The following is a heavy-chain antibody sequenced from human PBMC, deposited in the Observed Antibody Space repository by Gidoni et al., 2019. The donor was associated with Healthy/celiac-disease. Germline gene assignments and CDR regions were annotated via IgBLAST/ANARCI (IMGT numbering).Heavy chain of an antibody. V-gene: IGHV1-69*01. CDR2: IIPSFGTA. CDR1: GGTFRSYA. Sequence: QVQLVQSGAEVKKPGSSVTVSCKASGGTFRSYAISWVRQAPGQGLEWMGGIIPSFGTANYAQKFQCRVTITADESTSTAYMELSSLRSEDTAVYYCARGYGSGGSCYSGEPPGYYYYGMDVWGQGTTVTVSS. CDR3: ARGYGSGGSCYSGEPPGYYYYGMDV. J-gene: IGHJ6*02. D-gene: IGHD2-15*01.